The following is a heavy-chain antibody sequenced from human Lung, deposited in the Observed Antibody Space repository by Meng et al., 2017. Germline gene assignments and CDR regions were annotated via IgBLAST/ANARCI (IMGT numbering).Heavy chain of an antibody. D-gene: IGHD4-11*01. Sequence: CGAVPLTTPETLSLAVVVSVRSFSDYYWSLIRQPPGKGLEWIGEINHSGSTNYNPSLESRATISLDTSQNNLSLKLSSVTAADSAVYYCARGPTTMAHDFDYWGQGTLVTVSS. CDR2: INHSGST. V-gene: IGHV4-34*01. J-gene: IGHJ4*02. CDR3: ARGPTTMAHDFDY. CDR1: VRSFSDYY.